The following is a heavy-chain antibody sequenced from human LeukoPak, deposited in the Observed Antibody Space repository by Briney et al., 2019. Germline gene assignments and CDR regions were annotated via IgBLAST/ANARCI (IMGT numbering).Heavy chain of an antibody. CDR3: ARCSEGKRRYYYYMDV. V-gene: IGHV3-48*04. CDR2: ISSSGSTI. Sequence: GGSLRLSCAASGFTFSSYSMNWVRQAPGKGLEWVSYISSSGSTIYYADSVKGRFTISRDNAKNSLYLQMNSLRAEDTAVYYCARCSEGKRRYYYYMDVWGKGTTVTVSS. CDR1: GFTFSSYS. D-gene: IGHD3-10*02. J-gene: IGHJ6*03.